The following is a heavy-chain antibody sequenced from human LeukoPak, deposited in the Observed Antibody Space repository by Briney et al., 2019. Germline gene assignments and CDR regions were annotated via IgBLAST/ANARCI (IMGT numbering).Heavy chain of an antibody. Sequence: ASVKVPCKASGGTFSSYAISWVRQAPGQGLEWMGGIIPIFGTANYAQKFQGRVTITTDESTSTAYMELSSLRSEDTAVYYCARDGGFGEDYWGQGTLVTVSS. J-gene: IGHJ4*02. D-gene: IGHD3-10*01. CDR3: ARDGGFGEDY. V-gene: IGHV1-69*05. CDR1: GGTFSSYA. CDR2: IIPIFGTA.